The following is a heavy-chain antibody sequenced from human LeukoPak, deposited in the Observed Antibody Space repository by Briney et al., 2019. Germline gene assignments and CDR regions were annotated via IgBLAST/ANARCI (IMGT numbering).Heavy chain of an antibody. CDR2: IYYSGST. CDR1: GGSISSYY. V-gene: IGHV4-59*08. Sequence: PSETLSLTCTVSGGSISSYYWSWIRQPPGKGLEWIGYIYYSGSTNYTPSLKSRVTISVDTSKNQFSLKLSSVTAADTAVYYCARSYSSPTQIDYWGQGTLVTVSS. J-gene: IGHJ4*02. D-gene: IGHD6-19*01. CDR3: ARSYSSPTQIDY.